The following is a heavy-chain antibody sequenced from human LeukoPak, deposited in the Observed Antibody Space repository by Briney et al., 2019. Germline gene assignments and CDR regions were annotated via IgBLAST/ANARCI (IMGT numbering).Heavy chain of an antibody. D-gene: IGHD3-3*01. CDR2: IYYSGST. V-gene: IGHV4-39*07. CDR1: GGSISSSSYY. CDR3: ASRVTIFGVAAYFDY. Sequence: SETLSLTCTVSGGSISSSSYYWGWIRQPPGKGLEWIGSIYYSGSTYYNPSLKSRVTISVDTSKNQFSLKLSPVTAADTAVYSCASRVTIFGVAAYFDYWGQGALVTVSS. J-gene: IGHJ4*02.